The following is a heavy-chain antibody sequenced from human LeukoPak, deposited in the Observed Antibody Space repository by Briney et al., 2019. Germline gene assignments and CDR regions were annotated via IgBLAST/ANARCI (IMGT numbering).Heavy chain of an antibody. Sequence: QPGGSLRLSCSASGFTFSRYAMHWVRQAPGKGLEYVSAISSNGGSTYYADSVKGKFTISRDNSKNTLYLQMSSLRTEDTAVYYCVKADYYDSSGYNDYWGQGALVTVSS. D-gene: IGHD3-22*01. V-gene: IGHV3-64D*06. CDR1: GFTFSRYA. J-gene: IGHJ4*02. CDR3: VKADYYDSSGYNDY. CDR2: ISSNGGST.